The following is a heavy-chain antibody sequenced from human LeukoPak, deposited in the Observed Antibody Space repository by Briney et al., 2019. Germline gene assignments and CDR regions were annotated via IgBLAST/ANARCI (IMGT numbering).Heavy chain of an antibody. Sequence: PSETLSLTCAVYGVSFSGYYWSWIRQPPGKGLEWIGEINHSGSTNYNPSLKSRVTISVDTSKNQFSLKLSSVTAADTAVYYCARVYDDYVWGSYRTLYNWFDPWGQGILVTVSS. D-gene: IGHD3-16*02. V-gene: IGHV4-34*01. CDR1: GVSFSGYY. CDR2: INHSGST. CDR3: ARVYDDYVWGSYRTLYNWFDP. J-gene: IGHJ5*02.